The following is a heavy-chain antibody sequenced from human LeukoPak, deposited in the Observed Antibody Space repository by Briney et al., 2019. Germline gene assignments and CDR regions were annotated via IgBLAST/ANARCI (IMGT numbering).Heavy chain of an antibody. Sequence: GGSLRLSCAASGFTFSDDYMSWIRQAPGKGLEWVSSISSSSSYIYYADSVKGRFTISRDNAKNSLYLQMNSLRAEDTAVYYCARDLIYYDFWSGCLDYWGQGTLVTVSS. CDR2: ISSSSSYI. CDR1: GFTFSDDY. CDR3: ARDLIYYDFWSGCLDY. D-gene: IGHD3-3*01. J-gene: IGHJ4*02. V-gene: IGHV3-11*06.